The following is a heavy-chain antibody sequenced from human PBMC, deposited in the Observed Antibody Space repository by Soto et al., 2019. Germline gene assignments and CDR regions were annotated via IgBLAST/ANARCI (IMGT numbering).Heavy chain of an antibody. CDR3: ARHRPRTSAFDY. Sequence: SETLSLTCAVSADSISDFYCSWMRQSPGKGLEWIGYVHYSGSTNYNPSLKSRVTISVDTSKKQFSLKLSSVTAADTAVYYCARHRPRTSAFDYWGQGTLVTVSS. D-gene: IGHD2-2*01. CDR2: VHYSGST. CDR1: ADSISDFY. J-gene: IGHJ4*02. V-gene: IGHV4-59*08.